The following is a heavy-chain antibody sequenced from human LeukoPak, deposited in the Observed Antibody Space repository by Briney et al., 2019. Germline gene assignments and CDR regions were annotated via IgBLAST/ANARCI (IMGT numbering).Heavy chain of an antibody. Sequence: GGSLRLSCTASGFTFGDYAMSWFRQAPGKGLEWVGFIRSKAYGGTTEYAASVKGRFTTSRDDSKSIAYLQMNSLKTEDTAVYYCTRWIEYDSSGYYYFDYWGQGTLVTVSS. J-gene: IGHJ4*02. CDR3: TRWIEYDSSGYYYFDY. D-gene: IGHD3-22*01. V-gene: IGHV3-49*03. CDR1: GFTFGDYA. CDR2: IRSKAYGGTT.